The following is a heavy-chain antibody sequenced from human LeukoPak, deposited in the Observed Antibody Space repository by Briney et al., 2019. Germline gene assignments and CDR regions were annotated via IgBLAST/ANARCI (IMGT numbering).Heavy chain of an antibody. CDR1: GFIFSSYG. CDR3: ARLLGYCSGGNCAPGAFDI. D-gene: IGHD2-15*01. V-gene: IGHV3-33*01. CDR2: IWYDGTNK. J-gene: IGHJ3*02. Sequence: GGSLRLSCAASGFIFSSYGMHWVRQAPGKGLEWVAVIWYDGTNKFYADSVKGRFTISRDNSKNTLYVQMNSLRAEDTAVYYCARLLGYCSGGNCAPGAFDIWGRGTMVTVSS.